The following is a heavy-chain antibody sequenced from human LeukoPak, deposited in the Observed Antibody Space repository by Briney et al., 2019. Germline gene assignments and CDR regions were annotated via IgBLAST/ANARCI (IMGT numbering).Heavy chain of an antibody. D-gene: IGHD2-15*01. J-gene: IGHJ4*02. Sequence: ASVKVSCKVSGYTLTELSVHWVRQAPGKGLEWMGGIIPIFGTANYAQKFQGRVTITTDESTSTAYMELSSLRSEDTAVYYCAATPCSGGSCYGYYFDYWGQGTLVTVSS. CDR1: GYTLTELS. V-gene: IGHV1-69*05. CDR2: IIPIFGTA. CDR3: AATPCSGGSCYGYYFDY.